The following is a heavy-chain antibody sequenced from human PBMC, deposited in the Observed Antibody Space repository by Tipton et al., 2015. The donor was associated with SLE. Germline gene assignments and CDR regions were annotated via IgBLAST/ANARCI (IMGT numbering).Heavy chain of an antibody. CDR2: ISYDGSNK. J-gene: IGHJ4*02. D-gene: IGHD6-13*01. CDR3: AKDRLFTRIAAAAYFDY. CDR1: GFTFSSYG. V-gene: IGHV3-30*18. Sequence: SLRLSCAASGFTFSSYGMHWVRQAPGKGLEWVAVISYDGSNKYYADSVKGRFTISRDNSKNTLYLQMNSLRAEDTAVYYCAKDRLFTRIAAAAYFDYWGQGTLVTVSS.